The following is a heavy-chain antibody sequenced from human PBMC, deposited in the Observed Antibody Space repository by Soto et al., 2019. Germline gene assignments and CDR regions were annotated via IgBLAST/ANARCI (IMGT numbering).Heavy chain of an antibody. V-gene: IGHV5-51*01. CDR1: GYSFTSYW. J-gene: IGHJ5*02. Sequence: DSLKISCKGSGYSFTSYWIGWVRQMPAKGLEWMGIIYPGDSDTRYSPSFQGQVTISADKSISTAYLQWSSLKASDTAMYYCARQWYYGDYLSWFDPWGQGTLVTVSS. D-gene: IGHD4-17*01. CDR3: ARQWYYGDYLSWFDP. CDR2: IYPGDSDT.